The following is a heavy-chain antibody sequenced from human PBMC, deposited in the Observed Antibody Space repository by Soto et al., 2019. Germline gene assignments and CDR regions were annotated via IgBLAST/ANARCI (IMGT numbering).Heavy chain of an antibody. CDR3: ARVLGAPLYYFDY. J-gene: IGHJ4*02. CDR1: GYSISIGNY. D-gene: IGHD1-26*01. V-gene: IGHV4-38-2*02. CDR2: IYQSGST. Sequence: SETLSLTCPVSGYSISIGNYWGWIRQPPGKRLEWIGSIYQSGSTYYNPSLRSRATISVDTSKNQFSLKLSSVTAADTAVYYCARVLGAPLYYFDYWGQGILVTVSS.